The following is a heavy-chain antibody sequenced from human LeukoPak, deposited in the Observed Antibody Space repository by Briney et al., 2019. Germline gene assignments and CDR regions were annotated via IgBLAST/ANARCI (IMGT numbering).Heavy chain of an antibody. CDR3: ARTGFTGKYFDY. Sequence: GGSLRLSCAASGFTFSSYGMHWVRQAPGKGLEWVAVISYDGSNKYYADSVKGRFTISRDNSKNTLYLQMNSLRAEDTAVYYCARTGFTGKYFDYWGQGTLVTVSS. V-gene: IGHV3-30*03. CDR1: GFTFSSYG. D-gene: IGHD4-11*01. J-gene: IGHJ4*02. CDR2: ISYDGSNK.